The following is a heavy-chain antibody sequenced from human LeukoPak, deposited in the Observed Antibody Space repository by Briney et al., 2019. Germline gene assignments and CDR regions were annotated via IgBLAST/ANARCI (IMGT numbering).Heavy chain of an antibody. V-gene: IGHV4-39*02. CDR2: IYYSGST. Sequence: SETLSLTRTVSGGSISSSSYYWGWIRPPPGKGLEWIGSIYYSGSTYYNPSLKSQVTISVDTSKNQFSLKLSSGTAADTAVYYCARDYGGKLDVWGKGTTVTISS. J-gene: IGHJ6*04. D-gene: IGHD4-23*01. CDR3: ARDYGGKLDV. CDR1: GGSISSSSYY.